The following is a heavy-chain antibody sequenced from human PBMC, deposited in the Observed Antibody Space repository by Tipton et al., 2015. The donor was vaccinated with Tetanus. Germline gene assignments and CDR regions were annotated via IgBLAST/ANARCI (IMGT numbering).Heavy chain of an antibody. CDR3: ARVGIRWYFDI. V-gene: IGHV4-28*01. J-gene: IGHJ2*01. CDR2: IHNSGST. Sequence: TLSLTCAVSGYSISRSHWWAWIRQPPGKGLEWIGHIHNSGSTYYNPSLKSRVTVSVDTSKNQFSPTVNSVTDVDTAVYYCARVGIRWYFDIWGSGTLVTVSS. D-gene: IGHD2-21*01. CDR1: GYSISRSHW.